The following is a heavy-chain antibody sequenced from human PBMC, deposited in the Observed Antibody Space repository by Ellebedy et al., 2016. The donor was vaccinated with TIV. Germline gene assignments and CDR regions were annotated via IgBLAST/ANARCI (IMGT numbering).Heavy chain of an antibody. CDR1: GYIFTTYY. Sequence: ASVKVSCKASGYIFTTYYIHWVRQAPGQGLEWMGWINPNSGGTNYAQKFQGRVTMTRDTSISTAYMELSRLRSDDTAVYYCAREGGIAAAGMDVWGQGTTVTVSS. CDR3: AREGGIAAAGMDV. D-gene: IGHD6-13*01. J-gene: IGHJ6*02. CDR2: INPNSGGT. V-gene: IGHV1-2*02.